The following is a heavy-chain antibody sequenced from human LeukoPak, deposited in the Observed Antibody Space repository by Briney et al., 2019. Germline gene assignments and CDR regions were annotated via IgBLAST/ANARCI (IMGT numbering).Heavy chain of an antibody. CDR3: ASSPRIVGRLDYYYYLDV. CDR1: GLTLSTYA. V-gene: IGHV1-69*05. Sequence: SVKVSCKASGLTLSTYAISWVRQAPGQGLEWMGGIIPMFGSAHYAQKFQDRVTITTDESTTIAYMELSSLRSEDTAVYYCASSPRIVGRLDYYYYLDVWGKGTTVTVSS. J-gene: IGHJ6*03. CDR2: IIPMFGSA. D-gene: IGHD6-6*01.